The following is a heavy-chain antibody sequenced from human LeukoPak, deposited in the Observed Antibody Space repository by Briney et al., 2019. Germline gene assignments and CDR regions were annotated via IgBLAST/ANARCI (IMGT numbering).Heavy chain of an antibody. Sequence: GGSLRLSCAASGVTFRSSAMHWVRQAPGKGLEWVAVTSYDGRNKYYADSAKGRFTISRDNSKSTLYLQMNSLRPEDTAVYYCARDGYGLDTPMVSTNFDYWGQGTLVTVSS. CDR1: GVTFRSSA. CDR2: TSYDGRNK. V-gene: IGHV3-30*04. D-gene: IGHD5-18*01. J-gene: IGHJ4*02. CDR3: ARDGYGLDTPMVSTNFDY.